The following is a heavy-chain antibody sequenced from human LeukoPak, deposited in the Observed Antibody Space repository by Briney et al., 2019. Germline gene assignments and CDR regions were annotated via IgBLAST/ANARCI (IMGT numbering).Heavy chain of an antibody. CDR1: GFTFSSYS. D-gene: IGHD4/OR15-4a*01. V-gene: IGHV3-21*04. Sequence: GGSLRLSCAASGFTFSSYSMNWVRQAPGKGLEWVSSISSSSSYIYYADSVKGRFTISRDNAKNTLYLQMNSLRAEDTAVYYCAKGDHDYGDYYYYYTDVWGKGTTVTVSS. J-gene: IGHJ6*03. CDR2: ISSSSSYI. CDR3: AKGDHDYGDYYYYYTDV.